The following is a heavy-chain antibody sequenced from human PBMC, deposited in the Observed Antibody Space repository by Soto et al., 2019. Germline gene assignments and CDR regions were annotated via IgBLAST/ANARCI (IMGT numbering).Heavy chain of an antibody. D-gene: IGHD3-16*01. J-gene: IGHJ4*02. Sequence: LRLSCAASGFTFSSYAMSWVRQAPGKGLEWVSAISGSGGSTYYADSVKGRFTISRDNSKNTLYLQMNSLRAEDTAVYYCAKDGHDYIWGSPIDYWGQGTLVTVSS. V-gene: IGHV3-23*01. CDR3: AKDGHDYIWGSPIDY. CDR1: GFTFSSYA. CDR2: ISGSGGST.